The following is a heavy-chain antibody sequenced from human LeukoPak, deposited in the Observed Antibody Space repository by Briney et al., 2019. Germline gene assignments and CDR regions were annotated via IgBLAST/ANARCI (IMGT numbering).Heavy chain of an antibody. CDR1: GYMFSTYG. J-gene: IGHJ4*01. CDR3: ARDHPLTSLDF. V-gene: IGHV1-18*01. D-gene: IGHD4-11*01. Sequence: ASVTVSCKTSGYMFSTYGISWVRQAPGQGLEWMGWISAFNGDTKYAEKFQGRVTMTRDTSTSTVYLDLRGLRTDDTAVYHCARDHPLTSLDFWGQGTLLIVSS. CDR2: ISAFNGDT.